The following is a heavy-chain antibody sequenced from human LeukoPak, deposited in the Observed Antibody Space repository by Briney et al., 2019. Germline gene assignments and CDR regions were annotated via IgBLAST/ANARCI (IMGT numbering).Heavy chain of an antibody. D-gene: IGHD6-19*01. V-gene: IGHV3-21*01. CDR2: ISSSSSYI. J-gene: IGHJ4*02. CDR1: GFTFNTYS. CDR3: ARGRQWLGTDPCY. Sequence: PGGSLRLSCAASGFTFNTYSMNWVRQAPGKGLEWVSSISSSSSYIYYADSVKGRFTISRDNAKNSLYLQMNSLRAEDTAVYYCARGRQWLGTDPCYWGQGTLVTVSS.